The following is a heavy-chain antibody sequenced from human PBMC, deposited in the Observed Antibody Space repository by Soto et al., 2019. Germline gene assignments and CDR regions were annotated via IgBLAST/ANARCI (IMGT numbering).Heavy chain of an antibody. CDR2: INDSGSA. D-gene: IGHD3-22*01. V-gene: IGHV4-34*01. CDR3: ARGRGKERSPYDNSGYYVDY. J-gene: IGHJ4*02. Sequence: SSETLSLTCAVYSGSFSGYYWSWIRQPPGKGLEWIGEINDSGSADYNPSLKSRVTVSVDTSKNQFSLNLSSVTAADTAVYYCARGRGKERSPYDNSGYYVDYWGKGTQVTVSS. CDR1: SGSFSGYY.